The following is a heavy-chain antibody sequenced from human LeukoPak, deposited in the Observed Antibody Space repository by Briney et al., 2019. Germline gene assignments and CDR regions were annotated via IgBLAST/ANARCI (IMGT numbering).Heavy chain of an antibody. D-gene: IGHD4-17*01. CDR2: IYYSGST. CDR1: GGSISSSSYY. J-gene: IGHJ5*02. Sequence: SETLSLTCTVSGGSISSSSYYWGWIRQPPGKGLEWIGSIYYSGSTYYNPSLKSRVTISVDTSKNQFSLKLSSVTAADTAVYYCARGSTVTPHNWFDPWGQGTLVTVSS. V-gene: IGHV4-39*01. CDR3: ARGSTVTPHNWFDP.